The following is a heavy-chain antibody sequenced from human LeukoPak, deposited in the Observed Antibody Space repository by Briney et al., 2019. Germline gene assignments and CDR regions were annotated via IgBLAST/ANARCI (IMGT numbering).Heavy chain of an antibody. Sequence: PGGSLRLSCAASGFTFSSYAMGWVRQAPGKGLEWVSAISGSGGSTYYADSVKGRFTISRDNSKNTLYLQMNSLRAEDTAVYYCAKHSGSYYTAFDYWGQGTLVTVSS. V-gene: IGHV3-23*01. CDR2: ISGSGGST. D-gene: IGHD1-26*01. CDR3: AKHSGSYYTAFDY. CDR1: GFTFSSYA. J-gene: IGHJ4*02.